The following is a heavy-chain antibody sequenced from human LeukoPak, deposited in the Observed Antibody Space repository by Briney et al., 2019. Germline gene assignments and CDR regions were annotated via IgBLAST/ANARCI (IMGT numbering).Heavy chain of an antibody. Sequence: GGSLRLSCAASGFTFSSYAMSWVRQAPGKGLEWVSAISGSGGSTYYADSVKGRFTISRDNSKNTLYLQMNSLRAEDTAVYYCAKDEIEYSNSSYYFDYWGQGTLVTVSS. CDR2: ISGSGGST. CDR1: GFTFSSYA. CDR3: AKDEIEYSNSSYYFDY. D-gene: IGHD6-6*01. J-gene: IGHJ4*02. V-gene: IGHV3-23*01.